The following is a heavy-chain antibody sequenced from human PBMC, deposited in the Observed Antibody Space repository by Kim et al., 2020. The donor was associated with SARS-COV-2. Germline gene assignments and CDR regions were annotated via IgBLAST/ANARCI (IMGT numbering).Heavy chain of an antibody. CDR1: GFTFSSYA. J-gene: IGHJ4*02. CDR3: ARDRRTVTMVRGVISY. CDR2: ISYDGSNK. D-gene: IGHD3-10*01. Sequence: GGSLRLSCAASGFTFSSYAMHWVRQAPGKGLEWVAVISYDGSNKYYADSVKGRFTISRDNSKNTLYLQMNSLRAEDTAVYYCARDRRTVTMVRGVISYWGQGTLVTVSS. V-gene: IGHV3-30*04.